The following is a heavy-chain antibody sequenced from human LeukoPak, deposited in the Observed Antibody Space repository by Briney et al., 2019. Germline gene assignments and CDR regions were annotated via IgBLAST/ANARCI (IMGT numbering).Heavy chain of an antibody. D-gene: IGHD3-22*01. V-gene: IGHV1-24*01. Sequence: AASVKVSCKASGYTFTSYYMHWVRQAPGKGLEWMGGFDPEDGETIYAQKFQGRVTMTEDTSTDTAYMELSSLRSEDTAVYYCATLTKYYYDSSGSNFDYWGQGTLVTVSS. J-gene: IGHJ4*02. CDR3: ATLTKYYYDSSGSNFDY. CDR2: FDPEDGET. CDR1: GYTFTSYY.